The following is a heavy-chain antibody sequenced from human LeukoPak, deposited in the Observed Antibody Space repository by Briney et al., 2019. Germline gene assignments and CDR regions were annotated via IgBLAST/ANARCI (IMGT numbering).Heavy chain of an antibody. D-gene: IGHD6-13*01. Sequence: GGSLRLSCAASGFTFDDYAMHWVRQAPGKGLEWVGRIKSKTDGGTTDYAAPVKGRFTISRDDSKNTLYLQMNSLKTEDTAVYYCTTDRRVGSSWYTPVAWGQGTLVTVSS. CDR2: IKSKTDGGTT. CDR1: GFTFDDYA. CDR3: TTDRRVGSSWYTPVA. V-gene: IGHV3-15*01. J-gene: IGHJ5*02.